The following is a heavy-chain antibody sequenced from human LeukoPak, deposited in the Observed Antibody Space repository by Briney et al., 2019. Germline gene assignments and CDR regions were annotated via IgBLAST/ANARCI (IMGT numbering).Heavy chain of an antibody. CDR2: IGGIGAST. CDR3: AKAAYGGYVNWFDP. J-gene: IGHJ5*02. Sequence: GGPLRLSCAASGFTFSSHAMNWVRQTPGKGLEWVSSIGGIGASTYYADSVKGRFTISRDNSKNTLYLQMNSLRAEDTALYYCAKAAYGGYVNWFDPWGQGILVIVSS. CDR1: GFTFSSHA. V-gene: IGHV3-23*01. D-gene: IGHD4-17*01.